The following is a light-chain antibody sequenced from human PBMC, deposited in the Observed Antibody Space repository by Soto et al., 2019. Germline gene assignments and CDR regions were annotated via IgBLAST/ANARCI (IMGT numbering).Light chain of an antibody. V-gene: IGKV3-15*01. J-gene: IGKJ1*01. CDR1: QSVSSN. Sequence: EIVMTQSPATLSVSPGERATLSCRASQSVSSNLAWYQQKPGQAPRLIIYGASTRATGIPARFSGSGSGTEYTVTISSLQSEDFAVYYCQQYNNWPRTFGQGTKVEI. CDR2: GAS. CDR3: QQYNNWPRT.